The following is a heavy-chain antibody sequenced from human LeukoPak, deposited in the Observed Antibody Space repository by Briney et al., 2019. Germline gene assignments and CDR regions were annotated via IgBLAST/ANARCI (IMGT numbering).Heavy chain of an antibody. CDR1: GFPFTTYA. V-gene: IGHV3-30*18. J-gene: IGHJ4*02. D-gene: IGHD3-22*01. CDR2: ISYDGSNK. CDR3: AKVYYYDSSGFYYFDY. Sequence: PGGSLRLSCAASGFPFTTYAMSWVRQAPGKGLEWVAVISYDGSNKYYADSVKGRFTISRDNSKNTLYLQMNSLRAEDTAVYYCAKVYYYDSSGFYYFDYWGQGTLVTVSS.